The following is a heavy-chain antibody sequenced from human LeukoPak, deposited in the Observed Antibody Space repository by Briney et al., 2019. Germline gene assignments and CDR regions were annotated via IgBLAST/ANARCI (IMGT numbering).Heavy chain of an antibody. J-gene: IGHJ3*02. Sequence: GGSLRLSCAASGFTFSGSAMHWVRQASGKGLEWVGRIRSKANSYATAYAASVKGSFTISRDDSKNTAYLQMNSLKTEDTAVYYCTRHEVTSDAFDIWGQGTMVTVSS. CDR3: TRHEVTSDAFDI. D-gene: IGHD2-2*01. CDR2: IRSKANSYAT. V-gene: IGHV3-73*01. CDR1: GFTFSGSA.